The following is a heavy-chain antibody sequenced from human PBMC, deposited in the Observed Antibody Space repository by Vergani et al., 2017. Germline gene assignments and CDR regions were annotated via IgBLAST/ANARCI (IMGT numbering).Heavy chain of an antibody. CDR2: IYYSGST. CDR3: ARRDYDLWSGYYSPPDY. V-gene: IGHV4-39*01. Sequence: QLQLQESGPGLVKPSETLSLTCTVSGGSISSSSYYWGWIRQPPGKGLEWIGSIYYSGSTYYNPSLKSRVTISVDTSKNQSSLKLSSVTAADTAVYYCARRDYDLWSGYYSPPDYWGQGTLVTVSS. J-gene: IGHJ4*02. D-gene: IGHD3-3*01. CDR1: GGSISSSSYY.